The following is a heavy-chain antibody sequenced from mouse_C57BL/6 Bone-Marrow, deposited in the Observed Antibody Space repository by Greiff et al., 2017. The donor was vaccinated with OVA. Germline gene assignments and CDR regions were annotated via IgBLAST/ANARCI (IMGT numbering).Heavy chain of an antibody. J-gene: IGHJ1*03. CDR3: ARNYGSSYGYFDV. CDR1: GYTFTSYW. D-gene: IGHD1-1*01. CDR2: IHPNSGST. Sequence: VKLQQSGAELVKPGASVKLSCKASGYTFTSYWMHWVKQRPGQGLEWIGMIHPNSGSTNYNEKFKSKATLTVDKSSSTAYMQLSSLTSEDSAVYYCARNYGSSYGYFDVWGTGTTVTVSS. V-gene: IGHV1-64*01.